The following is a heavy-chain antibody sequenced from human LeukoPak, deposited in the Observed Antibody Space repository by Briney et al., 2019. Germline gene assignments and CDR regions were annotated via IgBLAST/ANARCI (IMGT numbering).Heavy chain of an antibody. Sequence: GGSLRLSCAASGFTFSNYATSWIRQAPGKGLEWVSGIIESGGGTHYADSVKGRFTISRDNSKNTLYLQMISLRAEDTAVYYCARSIPRYDGSAYYPDYWGQGTLVTVSS. V-gene: IGHV3-23*01. D-gene: IGHD3-22*01. CDR2: IIESGGGT. CDR3: ARSIPRYDGSAYYPDY. J-gene: IGHJ4*02. CDR1: GFTFSNYA.